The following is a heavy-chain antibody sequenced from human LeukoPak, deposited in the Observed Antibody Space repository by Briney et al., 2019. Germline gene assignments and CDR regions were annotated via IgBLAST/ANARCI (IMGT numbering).Heavy chain of an antibody. CDR1: GGSISSGPYF. V-gene: IGHV4-30-2*06. CDR3: ARDLGFLES. D-gene: IGHD3-3*01. CDR2: IYHSGST. Sequence: PSQTLSLTCSVSGGSISSGPYFWSWIRQSPGQGLEWIGYIYHSGSTYYNPSLKSRVTISVDRSKNQFSLKLSSVTAADTAVYYCARDLGFLESWGQGTLVTVSS. J-gene: IGHJ4*02.